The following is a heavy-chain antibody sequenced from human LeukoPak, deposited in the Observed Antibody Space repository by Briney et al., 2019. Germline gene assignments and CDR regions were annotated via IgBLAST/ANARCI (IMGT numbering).Heavy chain of an antibody. J-gene: IGHJ4*02. Sequence: GGSLRLSCAASGFTFSSYSMNWVRQAPGKGLEWVSYISSSSSTIYYADSVKGRFTISRDNAKNSLYLQMNSLRAEDTAVYYCTTDASAYYDISTYYPWGQGTLVTVSS. CDR2: ISSSSSTI. D-gene: IGHD3-22*01. V-gene: IGHV3-48*01. CDR3: TTDASAYYDISTYYP. CDR1: GFTFSSYS.